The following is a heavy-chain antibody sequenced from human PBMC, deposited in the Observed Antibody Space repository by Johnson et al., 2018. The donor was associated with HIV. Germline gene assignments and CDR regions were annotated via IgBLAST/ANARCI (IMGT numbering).Heavy chain of an antibody. V-gene: IGHV3-48*03. CDR1: GFTFSSYA. CDR2: ISSSGSTI. CDR3: VKEGTTVTTFLVYHI. J-gene: IGHJ3*02. Sequence: VQLVESGGDVVQPGRSQRLSCADSGFTFSSYAIHWVRQAPGKGLEWVSYISSSGSTIYYADSVKGRFSISRDNAKNSLYLQMNSLRPADTAVYYCVKEGTTVTTFLVYHIWGQGTRVTVSS. D-gene: IGHD4-17*01.